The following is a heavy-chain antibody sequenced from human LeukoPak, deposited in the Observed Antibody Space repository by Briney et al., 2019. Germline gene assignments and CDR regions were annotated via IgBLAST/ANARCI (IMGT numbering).Heavy chain of an antibody. CDR3: TRGGYCGSAGCSDFDY. CDR2: INTNTGNP. CDR1: GYTFTSYA. D-gene: IGHD2-2*03. V-gene: IGHV7-4-1*02. Sequence: GASVKVSCKASGYTFTSYAMNWVRQAPGQGLEWMGWINTNTGNPTYAQGFTGRFVFSLDTSVSTAYLQISSLKAEDTAVYYCTRGGYCGSAGCSDFDYWGQGTLVTVSS. J-gene: IGHJ4*02.